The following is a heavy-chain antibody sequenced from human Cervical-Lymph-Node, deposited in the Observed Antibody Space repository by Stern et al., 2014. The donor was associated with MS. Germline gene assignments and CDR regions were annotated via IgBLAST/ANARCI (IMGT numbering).Heavy chain of an antibody. D-gene: IGHD6-19*01. CDR3: ARDTVGSSGYDY. CDR1: GGSISFYY. CDR2: IYYSGST. J-gene: IGHJ4*02. V-gene: IGHV4-59*01. Sequence: QVQLQESGPGLVKPSETLSLTCTVSGGSISFYYWSWIRQHPGKGLEWIGYIYYSGSTNYNPSLKSRVTISVDTSKNQFSLKLSSVTAADTAVYYCARDTVGSSGYDYWGQGTLVTVSS.